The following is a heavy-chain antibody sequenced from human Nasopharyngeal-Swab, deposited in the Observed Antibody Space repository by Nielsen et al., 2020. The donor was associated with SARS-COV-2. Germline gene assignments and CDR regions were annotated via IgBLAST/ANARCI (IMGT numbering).Heavy chain of an antibody. CDR3: ARGRVGSSWYYYYMDV. J-gene: IGHJ6*03. V-gene: IGHV4-34*01. D-gene: IGHD6-13*01. Sequence: WIRQPPGKGLEWIGYIYHSGSTNYNPSLKSRVTISVDTSKNQFSLKLSSVTAADTAVYYCARGRVGSSWYYYYMDVWGKGTTVTVSS. CDR2: IYHSGST.